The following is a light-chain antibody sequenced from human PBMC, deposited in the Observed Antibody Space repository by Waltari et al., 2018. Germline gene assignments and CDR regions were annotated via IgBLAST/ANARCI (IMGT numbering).Light chain of an antibody. CDR1: QSVLYTSDNDNY. CDR3: QQYYTTPLT. V-gene: IGKV4-1*01. CDR2: WAS. Sequence: DIVMTQSPDSLAVSLGARATINCRSSQSVLYTSDNDNYLAWYQQKPGQPPKLLISWASTRASGVPDRFSGSGSGTDFTLTISSLQAADVAVYYCQQYYTTPLTFGQGTRVEI. J-gene: IGKJ1*01.